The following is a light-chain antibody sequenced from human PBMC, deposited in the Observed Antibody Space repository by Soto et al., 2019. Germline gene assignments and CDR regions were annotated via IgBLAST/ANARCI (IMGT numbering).Light chain of an antibody. J-gene: IGKJ5*01. CDR2: DTF. V-gene: IGKV3-11*01. CDR1: QSVSTF. CDR3: QQRARWPMP. Sequence: EVVLTQSPATLSLSPGERVTLSCRDSQSVSTFVAWYQNKPGQAPRPLIYDTFKRATGVPDRFSGGGSETDFTLTISSLEPEDFAVYYCQQRARWPMPFGQGTRLE.